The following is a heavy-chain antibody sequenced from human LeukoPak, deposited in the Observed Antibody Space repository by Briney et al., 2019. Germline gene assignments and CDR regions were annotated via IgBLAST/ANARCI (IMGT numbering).Heavy chain of an antibody. CDR1: GFTFSSYA. D-gene: IGHD3-10*01. V-gene: IGHV3-30-3*01. CDR3: KVRYVY. Sequence: GGSLRLSCAASGFTFSSYAMHWVRQAPGKGLEWVAVISYDGSNKYYADSVKGRFTISRDNSKNTLYLQMNNLRAEDTAVYYCKVRYVYWGQGTLVTVSS. CDR2: ISYDGSNK. J-gene: IGHJ4*02.